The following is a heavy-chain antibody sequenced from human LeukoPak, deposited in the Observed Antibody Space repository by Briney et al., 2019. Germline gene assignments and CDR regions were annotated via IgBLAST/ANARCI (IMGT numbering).Heavy chain of an antibody. CDR3: ARADYGGNSRYYYYYMDV. CDR1: GYTFTGYY. CDR2: INPNSGGT. J-gene: IGHJ6*03. D-gene: IGHD4-23*01. V-gene: IGHV1-2*02. Sequence: ASVKVSCKASGYTFTGYYMHWVRQAPGQGLEWMGWINPNSGGTNYAQKFQGRVTMTRDTSISTAYMELSRLRSDDTAMYYCARADYGGNSRYYYYYMDVWGKGTTVTVSS.